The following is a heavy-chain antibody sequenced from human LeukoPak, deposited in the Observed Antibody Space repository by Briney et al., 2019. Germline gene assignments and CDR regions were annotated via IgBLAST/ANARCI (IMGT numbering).Heavy chain of an antibody. V-gene: IGHV3-53*01. J-gene: IGHJ6*03. CDR2: IYSGGST. CDR3: AREKLYYYYMDV. CDR1: RFSVSSNY. Sequence: PGGSLRLSCAASRFSVSSNYMSWVRQAAGKGLEWVSVIYSGGSTYHADSVKGRITISRDNSKNTLYLQMNSLRAEDTAVYYCAREKLYYYYMDVWGKGTTVTVSS.